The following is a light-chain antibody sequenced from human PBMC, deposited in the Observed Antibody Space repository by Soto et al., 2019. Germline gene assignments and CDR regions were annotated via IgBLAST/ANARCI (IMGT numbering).Light chain of an antibody. J-gene: IGKJ5*01. Sequence: EIVMTQSPATLSVSPGERATLSCRASQSVSSNLAWYQQKPGQAPRLLIYGASTRATGIPARFSGSGSGTEFTLTISSLQSEDFAVYYCQQYNNWPITFGERTLLEIK. CDR2: GAS. V-gene: IGKV3-15*01. CDR1: QSVSSN. CDR3: QQYNNWPIT.